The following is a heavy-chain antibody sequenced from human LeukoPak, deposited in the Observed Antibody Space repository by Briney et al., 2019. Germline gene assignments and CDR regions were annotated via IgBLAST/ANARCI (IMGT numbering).Heavy chain of an antibody. D-gene: IGHD6-13*01. CDR3: ARGFFSSSGRGMDV. CDR1: AFTFSIYW. Sequence: SGGSLRLFCAASAFTFSIYWMSWVRQAPGKGLEWVANIKEDGSEINYVDSVKGRFTISRDNAKNSLFLQMDSLRAEDTAVYYCARGFFSSSGRGMDVWGQGTTVTVSS. J-gene: IGHJ6*02. V-gene: IGHV3-7*01. CDR2: IKEDGSEI.